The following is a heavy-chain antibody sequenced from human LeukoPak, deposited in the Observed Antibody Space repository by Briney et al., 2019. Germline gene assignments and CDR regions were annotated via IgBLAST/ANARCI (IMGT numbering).Heavy chain of an antibody. D-gene: IGHD5-24*01. CDR1: GGSISSYY. V-gene: IGHV4-4*07. J-gene: IGHJ4*02. Sequence: PSETLSLTCTVSGGSISSYYWSWIRQPAGKGLEWIGRIYTSGSTNYNPSLKSRVTMSVDTSKNQFSLKLSSVTAADTAVYYCARVPRDGYNRYYFDYWGQGTLVTVSS. CDR3: ARVPRDGYNRYYFDY. CDR2: IYTSGST.